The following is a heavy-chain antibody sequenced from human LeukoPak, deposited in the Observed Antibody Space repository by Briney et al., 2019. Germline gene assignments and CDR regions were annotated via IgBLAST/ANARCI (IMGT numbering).Heavy chain of an antibody. CDR1: GYTFAGYY. J-gene: IGHJ4*02. CDR2: INPNSDGT. CDR3: ARLLELEWGSRTYPTGAFDY. V-gene: IGHV1-2*02. Sequence: ASVTVSCKASGYTFAGYYIHWVRQAPGQGLEWMGWINPNSDGTNYAQKFQGRITMTRDTSINTAYMELTRLRSDDTAVYYCARLLELEWGSRTYPTGAFDYWGQGTLVAVSS. D-gene: IGHD3-3*01.